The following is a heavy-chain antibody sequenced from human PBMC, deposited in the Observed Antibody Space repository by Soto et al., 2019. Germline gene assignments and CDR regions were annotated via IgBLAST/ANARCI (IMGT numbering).Heavy chain of an antibody. D-gene: IGHD5-12*01. J-gene: IGHJ4*02. CDR1: GFTFSSYA. CDR2: ISGSGGST. Sequence: EVQLLESGGGLVQPGGSLRLSCAASGFTFSSYAMSWVRQAPGKGLEWVSAISGSGGSTYYADSVKGRFTISRDNSKNTLYLQMNSLRAEDTAVYYCAKDPVFDIVATIFTAGFDYWGQGTLVTVSS. CDR3: AKDPVFDIVATIFTAGFDY. V-gene: IGHV3-23*01.